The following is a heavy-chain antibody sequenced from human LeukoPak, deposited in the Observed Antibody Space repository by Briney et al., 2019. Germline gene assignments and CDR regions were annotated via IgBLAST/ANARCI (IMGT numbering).Heavy chain of an antibody. CDR2: INAGNGNT. J-gene: IGHJ5*02. Sequence: ASVTVSCKASGYTLTSYAMHWVRQAPGQRLEWMGWINAGNGNTKYSQKFQGRVTITRDTSASTAYMELSSLRSEDTAVYYCARSGSLYRPYNWFDPWGQGTLVTVSS. CDR3: ARSGSLYRPYNWFDP. V-gene: IGHV1-3*01. CDR1: GYTLTSYA. D-gene: IGHD3-10*01.